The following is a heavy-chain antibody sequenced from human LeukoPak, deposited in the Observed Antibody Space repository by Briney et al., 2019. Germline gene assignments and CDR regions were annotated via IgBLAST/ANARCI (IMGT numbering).Heavy chain of an antibody. D-gene: IGHD1-26*01. CDR2: IYYLETT. J-gene: IGHJ4*02. Sequence: SETLSLTCIVSGGSVSSVGSYWSWIRQPPGKGLEWIGYIYYLETTNYNPSLKSRVTLSVDTSRNQFSLRLSSVTAADTAVYYCARESGDTRSIYDYWGQGTLVTVSS. CDR3: ARESGDTRSIYDY. V-gene: IGHV4-61*08. CDR1: GGSVSSVGSY.